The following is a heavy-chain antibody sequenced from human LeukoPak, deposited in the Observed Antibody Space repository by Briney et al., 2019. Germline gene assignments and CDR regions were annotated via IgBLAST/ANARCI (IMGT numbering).Heavy chain of an antibody. CDR2: MNQDGSAK. CDR1: GFTFSNFW. CDR3: AGEGRPNAFDI. Sequence: GGSLRLSCAASGFTFSNFWMSWVRQAPGKGLEWVANMNQDGSAKNSVDSVKGRFTISRDNAKNSLYLQMNSLRAEDTAVYFCAGEGRPNAFDIWGQGAMVTVSS. J-gene: IGHJ3*02. V-gene: IGHV3-7*01.